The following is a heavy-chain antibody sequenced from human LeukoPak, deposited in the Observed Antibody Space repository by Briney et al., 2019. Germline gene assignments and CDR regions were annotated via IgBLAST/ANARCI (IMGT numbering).Heavy chain of an antibody. Sequence: GGPLRLSCAPSGFTFNNYWMHWVRQAPGEGLVWVSLINSDGSSTSYAESVKGRFTLSRDKAKNTRYLQMNSLMAEDTAVYYCARVIFGATSDFDYWGQGTLVTVSS. CDR1: GFTFNNYW. V-gene: IGHV3-74*01. CDR3: ARVIFGATSDFDY. D-gene: IGHD3-3*01. J-gene: IGHJ4*02. CDR2: INSDGSST.